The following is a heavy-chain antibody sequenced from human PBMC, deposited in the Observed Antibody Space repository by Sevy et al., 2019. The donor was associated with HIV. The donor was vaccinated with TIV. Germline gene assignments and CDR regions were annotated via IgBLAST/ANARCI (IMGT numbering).Heavy chain of an antibody. CDR1: GFSLSTAGVG. CDR3: GHSRMRGNGMDV. CDR2: IYWDEDK. Sequence: SGPTLVNPTQTLTLTCTFSGFSLSTAGVGVGWIRQPPGKALECLALIYWDEDKPYRTSLRSRRTINKDTSKNQVVLIMTNMNPVDTAAYYCGHSRMRGNGMDVWGQGTTVTVSS. J-gene: IGHJ6*02. V-gene: IGHV2-5*02.